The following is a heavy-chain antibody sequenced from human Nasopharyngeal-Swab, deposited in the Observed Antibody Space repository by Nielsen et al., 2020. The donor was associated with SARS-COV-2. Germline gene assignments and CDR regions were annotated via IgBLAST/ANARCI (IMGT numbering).Heavy chain of an antibody. V-gene: IGHV3-21*01. D-gene: IGHD1-26*01. J-gene: IGHJ3*02. CDR3: ARGLSLVGATNDAFDI. Sequence: VRQAPGKGLEWVSSISSSSSYIYYADSVKGRFTISRDNAKNSLYLQMNSLRAEDTAVYYCARGLSLVGATNDAFDIWGQGTIVTVSS. CDR2: ISSSSSYI.